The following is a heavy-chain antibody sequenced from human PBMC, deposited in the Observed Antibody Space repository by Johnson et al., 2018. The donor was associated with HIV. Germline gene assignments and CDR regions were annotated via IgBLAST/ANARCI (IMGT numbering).Heavy chain of an antibody. CDR1: GFTFSNYG. CDR2: ISTSGGTL. D-gene: IGHD2-21*01. Sequence: EVQLVESGGGVVQPGRSLRLSCAAFGFTFSNYGVHWVRQAPGKGLELLSYISTSGGTLYYADSVKDRFTIFRDNAKSSLYLQMNSLRVEDTAIYYCARRMVVGYHALDFWGQGTVVSVSS. V-gene: IGHV3-48*04. J-gene: IGHJ3*01. CDR3: ARRMVVGYHALDF.